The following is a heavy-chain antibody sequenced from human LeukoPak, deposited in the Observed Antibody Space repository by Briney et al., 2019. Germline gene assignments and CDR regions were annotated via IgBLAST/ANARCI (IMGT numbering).Heavy chain of an antibody. Sequence: GGSLRLSCAASGFTFSGYWMSWVRQTPEKGLGWVANIKQDGYEKYYVDSVKGRFTISRDNAKNSLYLQMNSLRADDTAVYYCARDKIVGPTTLDYWGQGTLVTVSS. V-gene: IGHV3-7*01. CDR2: IKQDGYEK. CDR1: GFTFSGYW. J-gene: IGHJ4*02. CDR3: ARDKIVGPTTLDY. D-gene: IGHD1-26*01.